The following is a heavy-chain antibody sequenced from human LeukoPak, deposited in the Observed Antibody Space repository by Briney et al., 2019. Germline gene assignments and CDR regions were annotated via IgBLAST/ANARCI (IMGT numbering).Heavy chain of an antibody. CDR3: ALPGRRDDYDSSGRAQRYYYYYGMDV. CDR1: GGTFSSYA. Sequence: ASVKVSCKASGGTFSSYAIGWVRQAPGQGLEWMGGIIPIFGTANYAQKFQGRVTITADESTSTAYMELSSLRSEDTAVYYCALPGRRDDYDSSGRAQRYYYYYGMDVWGQGTTVTVSS. V-gene: IGHV1-69*13. D-gene: IGHD3-22*01. J-gene: IGHJ6*02. CDR2: IIPIFGTA.